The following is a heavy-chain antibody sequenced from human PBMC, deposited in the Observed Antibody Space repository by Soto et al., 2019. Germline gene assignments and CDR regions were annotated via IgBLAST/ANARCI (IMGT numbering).Heavy chain of an antibody. J-gene: IGHJ6*03. D-gene: IGHD2-15*01. CDR3: ARGSSGAVDYYYYYYMDV. CDR1: GYTFTGYY. CDR2: INPNSGGT. V-gene: IGHV1-2*04. Sequence: ASVKVSCKASGYTFTGYYMHWVRQAPGQGLEWMGWINPNSGGTNYAQKFQGWVTMTRDTSISTAYMELSRLRSDDTAVYYCARGSSGAVDYYYYYYMDVWGKGTTVTVSS.